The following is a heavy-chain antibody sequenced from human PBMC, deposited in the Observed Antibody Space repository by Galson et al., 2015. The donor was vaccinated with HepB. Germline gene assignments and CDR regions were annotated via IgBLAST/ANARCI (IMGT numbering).Heavy chain of an antibody. CDR2: ISGSGGST. Sequence: SLRLSCAASGFTFSSYAMSWVRQAPGKGLEWVSAISGSGGSTYYADSVKGRFTISRDNSKNTLYLQMNSLRAEDTAVYYCAKGRGGGWYPANFDYWGQGTLVTVSS. CDR3: AKGRGGGWYPANFDY. V-gene: IGHV3-23*01. D-gene: IGHD6-19*01. J-gene: IGHJ4*02. CDR1: GFTFSSYA.